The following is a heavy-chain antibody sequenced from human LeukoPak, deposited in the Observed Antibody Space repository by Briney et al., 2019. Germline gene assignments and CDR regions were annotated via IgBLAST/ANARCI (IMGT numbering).Heavy chain of an antibody. V-gene: IGHV3-23*01. CDR3: AQRIAARRLLCFDY. D-gene: IGHD6-6*01. CDR2: ISGSGGST. J-gene: IGHJ4*02. CDR1: GFTFSSYA. Sequence: GGSLRLSCAASGFTFSSYAMICVRQAPGKGLEWVSAISGSGGSTYYADSVKGRFTISRDNSKNTLYLQMNSLRAEDTAVYYCAQRIAARRLLCFDYWGQGTLVTVSS.